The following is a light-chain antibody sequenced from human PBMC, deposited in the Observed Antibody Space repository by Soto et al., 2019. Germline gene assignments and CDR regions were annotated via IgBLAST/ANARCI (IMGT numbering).Light chain of an antibody. Sequence: QSVLTQPASVSGSPGQSITISCTGTSSDVGAYKYVSWYQQHPGKAPKLIIYGVSNRPSGVSNRLSGSKSGNTAFLTISGLQPEDEADYYCSSFTGTTTLDVFGTGTKVTVL. CDR1: SSDVGAYKY. J-gene: IGLJ1*01. CDR3: SSFTGTTTLDV. CDR2: GVS. V-gene: IGLV2-14*03.